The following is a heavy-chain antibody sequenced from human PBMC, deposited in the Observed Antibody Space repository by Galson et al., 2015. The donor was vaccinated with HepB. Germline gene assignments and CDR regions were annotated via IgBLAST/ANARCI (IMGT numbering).Heavy chain of an antibody. CDR2: ISGSGGST. V-gene: IGHV3-23*01. CDR1: GFTFSSYA. Sequence: SLRLSCAASGFTFSSYAMSWVRQAPGKGLEWVSAISGSGGSTYYADFVKGRFSISRDNSKNTLYLQMNSLRAEDTAVYYCADSGSFSRSAFDIWGQGTMVTVSS. CDR3: ADSGSFSRSAFDI. D-gene: IGHD1-26*01. J-gene: IGHJ3*02.